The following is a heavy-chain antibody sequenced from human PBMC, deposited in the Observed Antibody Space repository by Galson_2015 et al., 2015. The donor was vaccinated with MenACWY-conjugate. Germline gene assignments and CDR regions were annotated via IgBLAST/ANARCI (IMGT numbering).Heavy chain of an antibody. Sequence: SVKVSCKASEVTLNVYTISWVRQAPGEGLEWVGRIIPILGMTNYRQRFQGRVTMTADKSTSTAYMELSSLRSEDTAVYYCARDMGSVGDVWGQGTTVIVS. CDR3: ARDMGSVGDV. D-gene: IGHD1-26*01. CDR1: EVTLNVYT. CDR2: IIPILGMT. J-gene: IGHJ6*02. V-gene: IGHV1-69*04.